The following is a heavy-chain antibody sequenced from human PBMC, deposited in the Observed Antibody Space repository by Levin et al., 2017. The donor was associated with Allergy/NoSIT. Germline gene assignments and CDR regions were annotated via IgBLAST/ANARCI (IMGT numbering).Heavy chain of an antibody. V-gene: IGHV3-30*18. D-gene: IGHD3-22*01. J-gene: IGHJ4*02. CDR2: ISYDGSNK. CDR1: GFTFSSYG. CDR3: AKGRAMIVVVPSYFDY. Sequence: GGSLRLSCAASGFTFSSYGMHWVRQAPGKGLEWVAVISYDGSNKYYADSVKGRFTISRDNSKNTLYLQMNSLRAEDTAVYYCAKGRAMIVVVPSYFDYWGQGTLVTVSS.